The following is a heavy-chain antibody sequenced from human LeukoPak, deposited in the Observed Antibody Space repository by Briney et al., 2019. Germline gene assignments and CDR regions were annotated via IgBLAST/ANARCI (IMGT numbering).Heavy chain of an antibody. J-gene: IGHJ4*02. CDR3: ASLGGSSLRLGGDLDY. Sequence: GGSLRLSCAASGFTFSSYSMNWVRQAPGKGLEWVSYISSSSSTIYYADSVKGRFTISRDNAKNPLYLQMNSLRAEDTAVYYCASLGGSSLRLGGDLDYWGQGTLVTVSS. V-gene: IGHV3-48*04. CDR2: ISSSSSTI. D-gene: IGHD2-15*01. CDR1: GFTFSSYS.